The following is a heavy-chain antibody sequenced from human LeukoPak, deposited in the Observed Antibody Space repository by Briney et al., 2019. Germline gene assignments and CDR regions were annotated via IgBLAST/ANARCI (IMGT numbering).Heavy chain of an antibody. CDR3: AREHYGSGSSPPPFDY. V-gene: IGHV1-69*04. D-gene: IGHD3-10*01. CDR2: IIPILGIA. CDR1: GGTFSSYA. Sequence: GASVKVSCKASGGTFSSYAISWVRQAPGQGLEWMGRIIPILGIANYAQKFQGRVTITADKSTSTAYMELSSLRSEDTAVYYCAREHYGSGSSPPPFDYWGQGTLVTVSS. J-gene: IGHJ4*02.